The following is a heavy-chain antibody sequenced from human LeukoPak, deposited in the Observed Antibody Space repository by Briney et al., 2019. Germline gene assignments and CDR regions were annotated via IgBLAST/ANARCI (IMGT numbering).Heavy chain of an antibody. Sequence: ASVKVSCKVSGYRFTELSRHWVRQAPGKGLEWLGGFDLVHGDTIYAQKFQGRVTMTEDTSTDTSCMELSSLGSEDTAVYFCTAGPAYSLLDFWGQGTLVTVSS. V-gene: IGHV1-24*01. CDR2: FDLVHGDT. D-gene: IGHD5-18*01. CDR3: TAGPAYSLLDF. CDR1: GYRFTELS. J-gene: IGHJ4*02.